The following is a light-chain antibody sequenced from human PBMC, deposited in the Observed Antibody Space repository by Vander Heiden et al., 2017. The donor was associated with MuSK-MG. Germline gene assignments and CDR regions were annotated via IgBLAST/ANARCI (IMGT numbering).Light chain of an antibody. V-gene: IGLV2-11*01. J-gene: IGLJ1*01. Sequence: QSALTQPRSLSGSPGQSVTISCTGTSSNVGGYNYVSWYQQHPGKAPKLMIYDVTKRPSGVPDRFSGSKSGNTASLTISGLQAADEADYYCCSYAGSNTYVFGTGTEVTVL. CDR3: CSYAGSNTYV. CDR1: SSNVGGYNY. CDR2: DVT.